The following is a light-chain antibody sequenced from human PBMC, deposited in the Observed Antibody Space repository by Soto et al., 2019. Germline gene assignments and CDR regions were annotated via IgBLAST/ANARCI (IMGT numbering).Light chain of an antibody. CDR2: DIS. V-gene: IGKV3D-15*01. CDR3: QQYEKWPLT. CDR1: QSVNSN. Sequence: EIVMTQSPATLSVSPGERATLSCRASQSVNSNLAWYQQKPGQAPRLLMYDISNRATGIPARFSGSGSGTEFTLTISSLQSEDCAVYYCQQYEKWPLTFGGGTKVE. J-gene: IGKJ4*01.